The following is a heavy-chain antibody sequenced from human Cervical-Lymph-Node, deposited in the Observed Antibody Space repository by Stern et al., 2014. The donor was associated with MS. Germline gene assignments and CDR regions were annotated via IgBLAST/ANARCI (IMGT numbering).Heavy chain of an antibody. V-gene: IGHV3-73*01. J-gene: IGHJ3*02. CDR3: APSSAI. CDR2: IRNKGKNYAT. CDR1: GFTFSASV. Sequence: EVHLVESGGGLVQPGGSLKVSCAASGFTFSASVIHWVRQASGKGLEWVGCIRNKGKNYATAYAVSVKGRFTISRDDSKNTAYLHMNSLKVEDTAVYYCAPSSAIWGRGTMVTVSS.